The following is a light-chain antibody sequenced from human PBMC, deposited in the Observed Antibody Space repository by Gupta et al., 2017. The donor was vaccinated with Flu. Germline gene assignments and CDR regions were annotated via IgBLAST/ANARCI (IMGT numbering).Light chain of an antibody. J-gene: IGKJ1*01. CDR2: GAP. CDR3: KQYKTSDPWT. Sequence: EIVMTQSPATLSVSPGERATRSCRASQSVSSNLAWYQQKPGHAPRLLIYGAPTRATGIPARFSGSGSEIELTLSSRSPQSVAIAVYQCKQYKTSDPWTFGQGTKVEIK. CDR1: QSVSSN. V-gene: IGKV3D-15*01.